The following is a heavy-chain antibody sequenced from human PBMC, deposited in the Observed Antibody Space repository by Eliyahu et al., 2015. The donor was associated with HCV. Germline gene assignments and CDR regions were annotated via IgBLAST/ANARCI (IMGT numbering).Heavy chain of an antibody. Sequence: QVQLQESGPGLVKPSETLSLTCTVSGGXIXXXXWSWIRQPPGKGLEWIGYXHYSVSTNYHPSLKSRVTISVDTSKNQFSLNLTSVXAADXAVYYCASGGGGIAVTGTGGWFDPWGQGTLVTVSS. CDR3: ASGGGGIAVTGTGGWFDP. V-gene: IGHV4-59*01. D-gene: IGHD6-19*01. J-gene: IGHJ5*02. CDR1: GGXIXXXX. CDR2: XHYSVST.